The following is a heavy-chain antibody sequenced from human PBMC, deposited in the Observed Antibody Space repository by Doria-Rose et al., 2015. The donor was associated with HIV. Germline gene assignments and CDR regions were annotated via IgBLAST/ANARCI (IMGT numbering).Heavy chain of an antibody. Sequence: QVTLKESDPVLVKPTETLTLTCTVSGVSLSSPGVGVSWIRQPPGKALEWPANIFSDDERSYQTSLKSRLTISRGTSKSQVVLTMTDMDPVDTATYYCARIKSSRWYHKYYFDFWGQGTLVTVSA. V-gene: IGHV2-26*01. CDR1: GVSLSSPGVG. J-gene: IGHJ4*02. CDR2: IFSDDER. D-gene: IGHD6-13*01. CDR3: ARIKSSRWYHKYYFDF.